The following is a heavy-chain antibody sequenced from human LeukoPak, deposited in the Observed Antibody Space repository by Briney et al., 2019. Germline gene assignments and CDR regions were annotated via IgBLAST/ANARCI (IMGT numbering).Heavy chain of an antibody. Sequence: GGSLRLSCAASGFTFSSYAMSWVRHAPGKGLEWVSPISGSGGSTYYADSVKGRFTISRDKSRNTLYLQMISLRPEDTAVYYCAKDTSIGKYCTNGVCSPFDYWGQGTLVTVSS. CDR3: AKDTSIGKYCTNGVCSPFDY. V-gene: IGHV3-23*01. J-gene: IGHJ4*02. CDR1: GFTFSSYA. CDR2: ISGSGGST. D-gene: IGHD2-8*01.